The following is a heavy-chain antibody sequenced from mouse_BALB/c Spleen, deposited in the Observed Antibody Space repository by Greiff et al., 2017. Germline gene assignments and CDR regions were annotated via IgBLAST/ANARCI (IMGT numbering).Heavy chain of an antibody. D-gene: IGHD1-1*01. Sequence: QVQLQQSGPSLVQPSQSLSITCTVSGFSLTSYGVHWVRQSPGKGLEWLGVIWRGGSTDYNAAFMSRLSITKDNSKSQVFFKMNSLQADDTAIYYCAKNSQPHYYGSREGAWFAYWGQGTLVTVSA. J-gene: IGHJ3*01. V-gene: IGHV2-5-1*01. CDR2: IWRGGST. CDR1: GFSLTSYG. CDR3: AKNSQPHYYGSREGAWFAY.